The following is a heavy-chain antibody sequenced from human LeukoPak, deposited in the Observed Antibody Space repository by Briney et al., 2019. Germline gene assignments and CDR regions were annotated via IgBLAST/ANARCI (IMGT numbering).Heavy chain of an antibody. J-gene: IGHJ4*02. CDR3: AAARAVTYIDY. V-gene: IGHV4-39*01. CDR2: IYYSGST. D-gene: IGHD4-4*01. CDR1: GGSISSSSYY. Sequence: SETLSLTCTVSGGSISSSSYYWGWIRQPPGKGLEWIGSIYYSGSTYYNPSLKSRVTISVDTSKNQFSLKLSSVTAADTAVYYCAAARAVTYIDYWGQGTLVTVSS.